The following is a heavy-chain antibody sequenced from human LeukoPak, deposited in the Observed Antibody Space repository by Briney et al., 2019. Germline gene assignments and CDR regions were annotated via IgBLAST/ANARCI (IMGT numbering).Heavy chain of an antibody. CDR1: GFTFDDYA. Sequence: GGSPRLSCAASGFTFDDYAMHWVRQAPGKGLEWVSLISGDGGSTYYADSVKGRFTISRDNSKNSLYLQMNSLRTEDTALYYCAEDIYRDSPRGWYSYWGQGTLVTVSS. V-gene: IGHV3-43*02. J-gene: IGHJ4*02. CDR2: ISGDGGST. D-gene: IGHD6-19*01. CDR3: AEDIYRDSPRGWYSY.